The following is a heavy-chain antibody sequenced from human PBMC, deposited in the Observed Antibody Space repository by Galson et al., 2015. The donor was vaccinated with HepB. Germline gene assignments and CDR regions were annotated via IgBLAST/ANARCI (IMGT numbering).Heavy chain of an antibody. V-gene: IGHV3-23*01. D-gene: IGHD6-13*01. CDR2: ISGSGGST. Sequence: SLRLSCAASRFTFSNYVMNWVRQAPGKGLEWVSSISGSGGSTYYAGSVKGRFTISRDNSKNTLYLHMNSLRAEDTAVYYCAKNSGSSWFVPYHFDSWGQGTLVTVSS. CDR1: RFTFSNYV. CDR3: AKNSGSSWFVPYHFDS. J-gene: IGHJ4*02.